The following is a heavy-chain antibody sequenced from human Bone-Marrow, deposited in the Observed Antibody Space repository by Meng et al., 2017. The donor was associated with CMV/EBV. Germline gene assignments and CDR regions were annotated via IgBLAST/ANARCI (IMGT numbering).Heavy chain of an antibody. V-gene: IGHV3-48*04. CDR3: ARDVWFDP. CDR1: GFTFRTSS. Sequence: GGSLRLSCAASGFTFRTSSMNWVRVRQAPGKGLEWISYISSSSDTIYYADSVKGRFTISRDNAKNSLHLQMNSLRAEDTAVYYCARDVWFDPWGQGTLVTVSS. J-gene: IGHJ5*02. CDR2: ISSSSDTI.